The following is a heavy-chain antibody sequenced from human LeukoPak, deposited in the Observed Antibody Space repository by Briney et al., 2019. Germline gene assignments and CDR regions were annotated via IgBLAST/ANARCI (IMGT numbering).Heavy chain of an antibody. Sequence: GGSLRLSCAASGFTFSSYAMSWVRQAPGKGLEWVSAISGSGGSTYYADSVKGRFTISRDNSKNTLYLQMNSLRAEDTAVYYCAKGSYYCTSSSCPQYYYYMDVWGKGTTVTVSS. CDR2: ISGSGGST. CDR3: AKGSYYCTSSSCPQYYYYMDV. J-gene: IGHJ6*03. V-gene: IGHV3-23*01. CDR1: GFTFSSYA. D-gene: IGHD2-2*01.